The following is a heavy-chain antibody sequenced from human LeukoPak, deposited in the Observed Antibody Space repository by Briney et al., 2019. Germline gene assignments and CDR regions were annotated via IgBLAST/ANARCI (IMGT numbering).Heavy chain of an antibody. CDR1: GFTFSSYR. V-gene: IGHV3-74*01. CDR2: INSDGSST. Sequence: PGGSLRLSCAASGFTFSSYRMHWVRQAPGKGLVWVSRINSDGSSTSYADSVKGRFTISRDNAKNTLYLQMNSLRAEDTAVYYCARDRDTIFGVVTNWFDPWGQGTLVTVSS. J-gene: IGHJ5*02. D-gene: IGHD3-3*01. CDR3: ARDRDTIFGVVTNWFDP.